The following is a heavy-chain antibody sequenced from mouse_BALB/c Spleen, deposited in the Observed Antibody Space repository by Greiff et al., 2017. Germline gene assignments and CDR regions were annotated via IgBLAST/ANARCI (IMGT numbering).Heavy chain of an antibody. V-gene: IGHV1S22*01. CDR3: TRDGYGYFDV. CDR1: GYTFTSYW. CDR2: IYPGSGST. Sequence: LKQPGSELVRPGASVKLSCKASGYTFTSYWMHWVKQRHGQGLEWIGNIYPGSGSTNYDEKFKSKGTLTVDTSSSTAYMHLSSLTSEDSAVYYCTRDGYGYFDVWGAGTTGTVSS. J-gene: IGHJ1*01.